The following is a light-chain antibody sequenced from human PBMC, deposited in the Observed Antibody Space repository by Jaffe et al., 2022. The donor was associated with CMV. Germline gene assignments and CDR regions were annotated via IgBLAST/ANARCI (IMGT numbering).Light chain of an antibody. CDR1: ESVSSN. CDR2: GAS. Sequence: EIVMTQSPATLSVSPGERATLSCRASESVSSNLAWYQQKPGQAPRLLIYGASTRATDIPARFSGSGSGTEFTLTISSLQSEDFAVYYCQQYNNRPPSITFGQGTRLEIK. CDR3: QQYNNRPPSIT. J-gene: IGKJ5*01. V-gene: IGKV3-15*01.